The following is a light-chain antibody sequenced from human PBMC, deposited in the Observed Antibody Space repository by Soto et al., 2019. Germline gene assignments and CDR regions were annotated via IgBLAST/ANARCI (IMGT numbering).Light chain of an antibody. CDR2: DVS. CDR1: SRDVGGYNY. CDR3: SSPTISTTLV. Sequence: QSALTQPASVSGSPGQSITISCTGTSRDVGGYNYVSWFQQHPGKAPKLMIYDVSTRPSGVSNRFSGSKSGNTASLTISGLQAEDEADYYCSSPTISTTLVFGGGTQLTVL. J-gene: IGLJ2*01. V-gene: IGLV2-14*01.